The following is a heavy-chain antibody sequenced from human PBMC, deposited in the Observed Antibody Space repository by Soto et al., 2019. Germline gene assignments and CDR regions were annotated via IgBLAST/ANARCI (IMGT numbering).Heavy chain of an antibody. CDR2: IYTGGLT. CDR3: ARTIGGASSLYFDY. J-gene: IGHJ4*02. CDR1: GFTVGSNY. V-gene: IGHV3-66*01. Sequence: GGSLRLSCAASGFTVGSNYMNWVRQAPGKGLEWVSVIYTGGLTSYADSVKGRFTISRDDSSNTLYLQMSSLGTDDTAVYYCARTIGGASSLYFDYWGQGTLVTVSS. D-gene: IGHD2-15*01.